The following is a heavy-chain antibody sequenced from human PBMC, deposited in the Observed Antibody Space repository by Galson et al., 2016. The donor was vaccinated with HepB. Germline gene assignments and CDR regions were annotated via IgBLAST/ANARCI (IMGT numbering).Heavy chain of an antibody. CDR1: GDSISTADYY. Sequence: PLSLTCTVSGDSISTADYYWSWIRQPPGKALEWFGYIYYRGSTYYNPSLKGRIAMSVDTSKNQFSLKLNSVTAADTAVYYCVREVRAGTNNWFDPWGQGTLVTVAS. V-gene: IGHV4-30-4*01. J-gene: IGHJ5*02. CDR3: VREVRAGTNNWFDP. CDR2: IYYRGST.